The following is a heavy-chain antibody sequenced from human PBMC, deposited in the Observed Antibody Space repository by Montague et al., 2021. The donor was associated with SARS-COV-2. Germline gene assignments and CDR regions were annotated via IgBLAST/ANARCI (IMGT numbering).Heavy chain of an antibody. CDR1: GGALNSDHYY. CDR3: ARESFSFYGMDV. J-gene: IGHJ6*02. V-gene: IGHV4-39*02. CDR2: HHYSGYT. Sequence: SETLSLTCAVSGGALNSDHYYWGWLRQPPGKGLEWLASHHYSGYTYNHPSMRSRVTISVDLAKNQFSLKVSSVTAADTAVYYCARESFSFYGMDVWGQGTTVTVSS.